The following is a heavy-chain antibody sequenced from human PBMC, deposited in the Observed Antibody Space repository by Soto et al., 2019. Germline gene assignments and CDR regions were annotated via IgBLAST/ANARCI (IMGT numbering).Heavy chain of an antibody. CDR2: IYTSGST. Sequence: NPSETLSLTCTVSGGSISSYYWSWIRQPAGKGLEWIGRIYTSGSTNYNPSLKSRVTMSVDTSKNQFSLKLSSVTAADTAVYYCARVGTYYDFWSGYHYGMDVWGQGTTVTVSS. D-gene: IGHD3-3*01. CDR3: ARVGTYYDFWSGYHYGMDV. V-gene: IGHV4-4*07. J-gene: IGHJ6*02. CDR1: GGSISSYY.